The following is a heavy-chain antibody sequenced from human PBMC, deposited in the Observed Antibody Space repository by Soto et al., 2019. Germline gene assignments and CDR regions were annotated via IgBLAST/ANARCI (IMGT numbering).Heavy chain of an antibody. V-gene: IGHV4-30-2*01. J-gene: IGHJ3*02. D-gene: IGHD3-22*01. CDR1: GGSLSSSAYS. CDR2: IYQSGST. CDR3: ARELLFYDSDGFSWDDAFDI. Sequence: QMHLQESGSGLVKPSQTLSLTCAVSGGSLSSSAYSWSWIRQPPGKGLGGIGFIYQSGSTYYNPSLKSRVSMSLDRPKNQFSLKLSSVTAADTAVYYCARELLFYDSDGFSWDDAFDIWGQGTMVTVSS.